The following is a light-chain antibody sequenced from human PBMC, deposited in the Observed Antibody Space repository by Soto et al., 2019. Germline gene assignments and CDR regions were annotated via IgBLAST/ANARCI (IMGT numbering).Light chain of an antibody. CDR2: KAS. Sequence: DIQMTQSPSTLSGSVGDRVTITCRVSQAISSWLAWYQQKPGKAPKLLIYKASTLKSGVPSRFSGSGSGTEFTLTISSLQPDDFETYYCQHYNSYSEALGQGTKVDIK. V-gene: IGKV1-5*03. J-gene: IGKJ1*01. CDR3: QHYNSYSEA. CDR1: QAISSW.